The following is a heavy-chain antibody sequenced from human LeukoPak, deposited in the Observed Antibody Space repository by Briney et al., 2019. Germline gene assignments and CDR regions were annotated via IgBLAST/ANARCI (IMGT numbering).Heavy chain of an antibody. CDR3: ASESDRGYSGYDFNY. CDR2: IYTSGST. J-gene: IGHJ4*02. Sequence: SETLSLTCTVSGGSISSGSYYWSWIRQPAGKGLEWIGRIYTSGSTNYNPSLKSRVTISVDTSKNQFSLKLSSVTAADTAVYYCASESDRGYSGYDFNYWGQGTLVTVSS. V-gene: IGHV4-61*02. D-gene: IGHD5-12*01. CDR1: GGSISSGSYY.